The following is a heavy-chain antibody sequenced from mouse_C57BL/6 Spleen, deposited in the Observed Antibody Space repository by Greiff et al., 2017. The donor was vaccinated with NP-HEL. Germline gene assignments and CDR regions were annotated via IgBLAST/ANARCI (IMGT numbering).Heavy chain of an antibody. Sequence: VQLQQPGAELVRPGTSVKLSCKASGYTFTSYWMHWVKQRPGQGLEWIGVIDPSDSYTNYNQKFKGKATLTVDTSSSTAYMQLSSLTSEDSAVYYCARGSDYYDYDVDYWGQGTTLTVSS. CDR2: IDPSDSYT. J-gene: IGHJ2*01. CDR3: ARGSDYYDYDVDY. D-gene: IGHD2-4*01. V-gene: IGHV1-59*01. CDR1: GYTFTSYW.